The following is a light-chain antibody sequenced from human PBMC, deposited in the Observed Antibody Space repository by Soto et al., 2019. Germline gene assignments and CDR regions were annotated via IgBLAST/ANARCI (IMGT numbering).Light chain of an antibody. J-gene: IGKJ1*01. CDR1: RNINNW. CDR2: DAS. Sequence: DIQMTQSPSTLSASVGDRVTITCRASRNINNWLAWYQHKPGKAPKILIYDASTLESGVPSRFSGSGAGTDFTLSISSLQPDDFATYYCQEYNLAFGQETTLDIK. V-gene: IGKV1-5*01. CDR3: QEYNLA.